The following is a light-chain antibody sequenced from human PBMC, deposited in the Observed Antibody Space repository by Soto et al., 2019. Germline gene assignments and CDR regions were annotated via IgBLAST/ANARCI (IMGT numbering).Light chain of an antibody. J-gene: IGLJ1*01. CDR1: RSDVGGYNF. Sequence: QSALTQPASVSGSPGQSITISCTGTRSDVGGYNFVSWYQQFPGKAPKLMIYEVRNRPSGISNRFSGSKSGNTASLTISGLQAEDEGDYYCSSSTSSATLEVFGTGNKLTVL. CDR2: EVR. CDR3: SSSTSSATLEV. V-gene: IGLV2-14*01.